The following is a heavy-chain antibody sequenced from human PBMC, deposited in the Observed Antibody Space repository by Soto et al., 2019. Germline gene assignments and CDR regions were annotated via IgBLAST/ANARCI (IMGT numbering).Heavy chain of an antibody. J-gene: IGHJ4*02. CDR1: GFTFSNYW. CDR2: LNANGGDR. V-gene: IGHV3-74*03. CDR3: TRDRAPGGVDC. Sequence: VQLVESGGGLVQPGGSLRLSCAASGFTFSNYWMYWIRQAPGEGLVWVARLNANGGDRTYADSVKGRFTICRDNATNTLYLQMNSLRDEDTAMYYCTRDRAPGGVDCWGQATLVTVSA. D-gene: IGHD3-10*01.